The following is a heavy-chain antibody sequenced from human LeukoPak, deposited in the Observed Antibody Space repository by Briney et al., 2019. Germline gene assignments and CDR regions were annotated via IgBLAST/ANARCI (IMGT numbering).Heavy chain of an antibody. J-gene: IGHJ4*02. CDR1: GFAFSLFE. Sequence: GGSLRLSCVASGFAFSLFEMNWVRQTPGKGLEWISYVSNSGATKHYRDSVKGRFTISRDNAKNSLFLQMDSLRAEDTGLYYCARHDTGDDFDLWGQGTPVTVSS. CDR2: VSNSGATK. D-gene: IGHD5-18*01. V-gene: IGHV3-48*03. CDR3: ARHDTGDDFDL.